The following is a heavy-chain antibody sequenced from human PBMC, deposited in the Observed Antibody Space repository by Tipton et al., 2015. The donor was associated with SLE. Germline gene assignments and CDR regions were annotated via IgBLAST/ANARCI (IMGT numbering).Heavy chain of an antibody. Sequence: TLSLTCTVSGGSISNYYWSWIRQPPGKGLEWIGYISYGGGTNYNPSLKSRVTMSVDTAKNQFSLKLTSVTAADTAVYYCARGMLTWRGAIVGVDVWGQGTSVNVSS. CDR3: ARGMLTWRGAIVGVDV. V-gene: IGHV4-59*08. CDR1: GGSISNYY. J-gene: IGHJ6*02. CDR2: ISYGGGT. D-gene: IGHD2-8*01.